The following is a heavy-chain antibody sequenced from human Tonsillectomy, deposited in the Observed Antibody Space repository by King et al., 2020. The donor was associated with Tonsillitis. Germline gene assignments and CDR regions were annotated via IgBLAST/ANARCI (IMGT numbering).Heavy chain of an antibody. J-gene: IGHJ4*02. V-gene: IGHV1-69*09. CDR2: IIPILDIA. CDR3: APTHSL. CDR1: GGTFSSYA. Sequence: QLVQSGAEVKKPGSSVKVSCKASGGTFSSYAISWVRQAPGQGLEWVGRIIPILDIANYAQKFHGRVTITADKSTSTSYLELSSLRSEDTAVYYCAPTHSLWGQGTLVTVSS. D-gene: IGHD2-15*01.